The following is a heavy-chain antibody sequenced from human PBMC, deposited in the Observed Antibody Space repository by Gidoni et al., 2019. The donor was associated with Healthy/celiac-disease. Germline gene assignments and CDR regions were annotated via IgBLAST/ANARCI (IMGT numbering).Heavy chain of an antibody. J-gene: IGHJ6*02. V-gene: IGHV4-4*02. D-gene: IGHD6-6*01. Sequence: QVQLQESGPGLVKPSGTLSLTCAVSGGSISSRNWWSWVRQPPGKGLEWIGEIYHSGSTNYNPSLKSRVTISVDKSKNQFSLKLSSVTAADTAVYYCASGFEAARFDYYYYYGMDVWGQGTTVTVSS. CDR1: GGSISSRNW. CDR3: ASGFEAARFDYYYYYGMDV. CDR2: IYHSGST.